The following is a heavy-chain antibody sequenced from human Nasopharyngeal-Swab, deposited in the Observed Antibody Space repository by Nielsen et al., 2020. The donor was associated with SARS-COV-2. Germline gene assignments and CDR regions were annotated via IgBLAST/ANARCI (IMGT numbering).Heavy chain of an antibody. Sequence: RQAPGKGLEWIGYIHNSGSTYYNPSLKSRVTISVDTSKNQFSLKLSSVTAADTAVYYCARIQPPSYCGGDCYWFDPWGQGTLVTVSS. CDR2: IHNSGST. V-gene: IGHV4-31*02. CDR3: ARIQPPSYCGGDCYWFDP. J-gene: IGHJ5*02. D-gene: IGHD2-21*02.